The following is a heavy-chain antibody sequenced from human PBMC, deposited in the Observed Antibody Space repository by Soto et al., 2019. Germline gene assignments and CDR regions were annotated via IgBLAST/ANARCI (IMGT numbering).Heavy chain of an antibody. V-gene: IGHV3-33*01. CDR1: GFTFSSYG. CDR2: IWYDGSNK. J-gene: IGHJ6*02. D-gene: IGHD1-1*01. Sequence: PGGYLRLSCAASGFTFSSYGMHWVRQAPGKGLEWVAVIWYDGSNKYYADSVKGRFTISRDNSKNTLYLQMNSLRAEDTAVYYCARQPQLGGHYYYYGMDVWGQGTTVTVSS. CDR3: ARQPQLGGHYYYYGMDV.